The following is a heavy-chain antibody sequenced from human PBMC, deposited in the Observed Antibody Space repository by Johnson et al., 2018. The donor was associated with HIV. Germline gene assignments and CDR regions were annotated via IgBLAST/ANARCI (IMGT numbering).Heavy chain of an antibody. CDR3: AKEGSSSPWAFDI. D-gene: IGHD2-15*01. CDR2: INSHASSP. CDR1: GFTFSSYW. Sequence: VQLVESGGGLVQPGGSLRLSCAASGFTFSSYWMHWVRQAPGQALVWVSLINSHASSPSSPASVKCLFTISRDNSKNTLYLQMNNLRPEDTAMYYCAKEGSSSPWAFDIWGQGTMVTVSS. V-gene: IGHV3-74*01. J-gene: IGHJ3*02.